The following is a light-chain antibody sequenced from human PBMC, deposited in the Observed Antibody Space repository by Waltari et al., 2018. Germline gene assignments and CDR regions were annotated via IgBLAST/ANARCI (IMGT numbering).Light chain of an antibody. CDR1: SSDGGIYDW. J-gene: IGLJ2*01. CDR3: SSYAGDDNFVV. Sequence: QSALTQPPSASGSPGQSVTITCTGPSSDGGIYDWVSWYQQHPGKAPKLIVFEVNKWPSGVRPRFSGSKSGNTASLTISGLQPEDEADYYCSSYAGDDNFVVFGGGTKLTVL. V-gene: IGLV2-8*01. CDR2: EVN.